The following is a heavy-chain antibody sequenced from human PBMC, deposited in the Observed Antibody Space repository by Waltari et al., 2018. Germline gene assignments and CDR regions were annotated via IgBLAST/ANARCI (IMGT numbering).Heavy chain of an antibody. J-gene: IGHJ6*02. D-gene: IGHD5-18*01. V-gene: IGHV4-39*07. CDR2: IYYSGST. CDR3: ARIQDYYYGMDV. CDR1: GGSISSSSYY. Sequence: QLQLQESGPGLVKPSETLSLTCTVSGGSISSSSYYWGWIRQTPGKGLEWIGSIYYSGSTYYNPSLKSRVTISVDTSKNQFSLKLSSVTAADTAVYYCARIQDYYYGMDVWGQGTTVTVSS.